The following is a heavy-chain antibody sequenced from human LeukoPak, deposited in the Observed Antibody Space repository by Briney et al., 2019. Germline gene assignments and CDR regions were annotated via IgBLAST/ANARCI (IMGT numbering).Heavy chain of an antibody. Sequence: PSETLSLTCTVSGGSISSYYWSWIRQPPGKGLEWIGYIYYSGSTNYNPSLKSRVTISVDTSKNQFSLQLNSVTPEDTAVYYCARSRPPHMTTVIPGAFDIWGQGTMVTVSS. CDR3: ARSRPPHMTTVIPGAFDI. CDR2: IYYSGST. V-gene: IGHV4-59*01. J-gene: IGHJ3*02. CDR1: GGSISSYY. D-gene: IGHD4-17*01.